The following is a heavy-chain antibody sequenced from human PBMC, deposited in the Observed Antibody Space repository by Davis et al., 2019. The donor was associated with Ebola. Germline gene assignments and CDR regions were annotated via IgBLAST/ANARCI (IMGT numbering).Heavy chain of an antibody. CDR1: GGSISSYY. V-gene: IGHV4-59*01. Sequence: PSQTLSLTCTVYGGSISSYYWSWIRQPPGKGLEWIGYIYYSGSTNYNPSLRSRVTISVDTSKNQFSLKLSSVTAADTAVYYCARVVTNYYDSSGYYRGGYYYYYMDVWGKGTTVTVSS. D-gene: IGHD3-22*01. CDR3: ARVVTNYYDSSGYYRGGYYYYYMDV. CDR2: IYYSGST. J-gene: IGHJ6*03.